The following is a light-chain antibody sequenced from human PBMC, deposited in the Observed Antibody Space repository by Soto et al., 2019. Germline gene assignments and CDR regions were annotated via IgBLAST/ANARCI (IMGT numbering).Light chain of an antibody. V-gene: IGLV1-44*01. CDR2: SNN. CDR3: AAWDDSLNGVV. Sequence: QSVLTQPPSASGTPGQRVTISCSGSSSNIGSRTVNWYQQLPGTAPKLLMYSNNQRPSGVPDRFSGSKSGTSASLAISGLQSEDEADYYCAAWDDSLNGVVFGGGIKLTVL. CDR1: SSNIGSRT. J-gene: IGLJ2*01.